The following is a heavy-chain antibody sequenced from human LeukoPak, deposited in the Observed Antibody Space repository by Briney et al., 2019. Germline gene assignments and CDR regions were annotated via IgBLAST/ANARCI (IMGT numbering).Heavy chain of an antibody. V-gene: IGHV3-30*03. J-gene: IGHJ4*02. Sequence: GGSLRLSCAASGFTFSSYGMHWVRQAPGKGLEWAAVISHDGSNKYYADSVKGRFTISRDNSKNTLYLQMNSPRAADTAVYYCATYYDSSGYYVYWGQGTLVTVSS. CDR3: ATYYDSSGYYVY. CDR1: GFTFSSYG. CDR2: ISHDGSNK. D-gene: IGHD3-22*01.